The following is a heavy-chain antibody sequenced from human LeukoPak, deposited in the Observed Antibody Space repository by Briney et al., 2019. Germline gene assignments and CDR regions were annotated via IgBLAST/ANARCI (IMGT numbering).Heavy chain of an antibody. CDR3: ARDEYYDSSGYTS. D-gene: IGHD3-22*01. V-gene: IGHV3-53*01. J-gene: IGHJ4*02. CDR1: GFTVSSNY. Sequence: GGSLRLSCAVSGFTVSSNYMSWVRQAPGKGLEWVSVLHSGGSTYYADSVKGRFTISRDNAKNSLYLQMNSLRAEDTAVYYCARDEYYDSSGYTSWGQGTLVTVSS. CDR2: LHSGGST.